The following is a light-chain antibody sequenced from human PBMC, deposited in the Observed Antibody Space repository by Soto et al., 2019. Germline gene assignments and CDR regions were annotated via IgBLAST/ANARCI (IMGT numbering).Light chain of an antibody. CDR2: GAS. V-gene: IGKV3-20*01. CDR1: QSVRSTY. J-gene: IGKJ4*01. Sequence: EIVLTQSPGTLSLSPGDRATLSCRASQSVRSTYLAWYQQQPGPAPRLLIYGASRWATGLPDRFSGSGSGTDFPLTITRLEPEDFAVYYCQQYGNSPLTFGGGTKVEIK. CDR3: QQYGNSPLT.